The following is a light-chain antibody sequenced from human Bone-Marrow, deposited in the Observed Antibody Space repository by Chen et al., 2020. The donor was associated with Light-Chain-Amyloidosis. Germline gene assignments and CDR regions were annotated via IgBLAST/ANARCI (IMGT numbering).Light chain of an antibody. CDR1: SGSIATNY. J-gene: IGLJ3*02. CDR2: DDD. Sequence: NFMLTQPHYVSESPGKTVIISCTRSSGSIATNYVQWYQQHPGSSPTTVIYDDDQRPSGVPDRFSGSIDRSSNSASLTISGLKTEDEADYYCQSYQGSSQVVFGGGTKLTVL. V-gene: IGLV6-57*01. CDR3: QSYQGSSQVV.